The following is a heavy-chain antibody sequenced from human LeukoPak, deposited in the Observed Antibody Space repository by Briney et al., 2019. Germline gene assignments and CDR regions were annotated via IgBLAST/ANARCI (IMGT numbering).Heavy chain of an antibody. CDR1: GYTFTDYY. V-gene: IGHV1-2*02. CDR3: ARVRAFGDDYGLDY. J-gene: IGHJ3*01. D-gene: IGHD3/OR15-3a*01. Sequence: VSEKVSCKASGYTFTDYYMHWVRQAPGQGREWMEWINPNSGVTNYAQKFQGRVTMTGDTSNSTASMELSRLRSDDTAVYYCARVRAFGDDYGLDYWGQGTMVTVSS. CDR2: INPNSGVT.